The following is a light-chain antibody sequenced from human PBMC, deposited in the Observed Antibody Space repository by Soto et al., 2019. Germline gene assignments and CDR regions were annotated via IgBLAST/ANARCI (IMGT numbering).Light chain of an antibody. CDR2: AAS. J-gene: IGKJ2*01. CDR1: QSVRSSY. CDR3: LQYGTPPYT. V-gene: IGKV3-20*01. Sequence: EIVLTQSPGTLSLSPGEGATLSCRASQSVRSSYLAWYQQKPGQAPMLLIYAASSRATGIPDRFSGSGSGTDFTLTISRLEPEDFAVYYCLQYGTPPYTFGQGTKLEIK.